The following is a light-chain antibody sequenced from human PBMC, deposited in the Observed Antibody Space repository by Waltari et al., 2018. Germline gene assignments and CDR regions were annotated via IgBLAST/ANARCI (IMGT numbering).Light chain of an antibody. CDR3: QQSYSTPWT. V-gene: IGKV1-39*01. CDR2: AAS. Sequence: DIQMTQSPSSLSASVGDRVTITFRASQRISSYLNWYQQKPGKAPKLLIYAASSLQSGVPSRFSGSGSGTDFTLTISSLQPEDFATYYCQQSYSTPWTFGQGTKVEIK. CDR1: QRISSY. J-gene: IGKJ1*01.